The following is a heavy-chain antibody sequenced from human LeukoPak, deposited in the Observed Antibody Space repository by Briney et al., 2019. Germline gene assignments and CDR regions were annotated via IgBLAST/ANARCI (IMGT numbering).Heavy chain of an antibody. CDR1: GYTFTGYY. J-gene: IGHJ6*03. D-gene: IGHD6-19*01. V-gene: IGHV1-18*04. CDR3: ARGGWAYYYYMDV. Sequence: ASVKVSCKASGYTFTGYYMHWVRQAPGQGLEWMGWISAYNGNTNYAQKLQGRVTMTTDTSTSTAYMELRSLRSDDTAVYYCARGGWAYYYYMDVWGKGTTVTVSS. CDR2: ISAYNGNT.